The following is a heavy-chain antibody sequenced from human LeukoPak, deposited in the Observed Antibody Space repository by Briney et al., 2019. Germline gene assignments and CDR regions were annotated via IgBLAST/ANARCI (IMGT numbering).Heavy chain of an antibody. Sequence: GASVKVSCEASGGTFSSYAISWVRQAPGQGLEWMGGIIPIFGTANYAQKFQGRVTITADESTSTAYMELSSLRSEDTAVYYCATRVRDDYGDYGSHWFDPWGQGTLVTVSS. J-gene: IGHJ5*02. V-gene: IGHV1-69*13. CDR2: IIPIFGTA. CDR3: ATRVRDDYGDYGSHWFDP. D-gene: IGHD4-17*01. CDR1: GGTFSSYA.